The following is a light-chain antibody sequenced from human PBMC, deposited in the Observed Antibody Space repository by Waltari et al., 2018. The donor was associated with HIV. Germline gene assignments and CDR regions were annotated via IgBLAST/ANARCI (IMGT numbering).Light chain of an antibody. CDR1: SSDVGGYNY. CDR3: NSYAGSNNVV. J-gene: IGLJ2*01. CDR2: EVS. Sequence: QSALTQPPSASGSPGQSVTISCTGTSSDVGGYNYVSWYQQHPDKAPKLMLYEVSKRPSGVPDRFSGSKSGNTASLTVSGLQAEDEADYYCNSYAGSNNVVFGGGTKVTVL. V-gene: IGLV2-8*01.